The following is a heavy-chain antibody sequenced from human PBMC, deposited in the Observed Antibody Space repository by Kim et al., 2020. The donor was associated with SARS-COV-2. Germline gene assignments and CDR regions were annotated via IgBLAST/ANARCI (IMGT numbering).Heavy chain of an antibody. D-gene: IGHD1-26*01. CDR3: AKEARVGATVRTLYYFDY. J-gene: IGHJ4*02. Sequence: KGRVTIYRDNSKNTLYLQMNSLRAEDTAVYYCAKEARVGATVRTLYYFDYWGQGTLVTVSS. V-gene: IGHV3-30*02.